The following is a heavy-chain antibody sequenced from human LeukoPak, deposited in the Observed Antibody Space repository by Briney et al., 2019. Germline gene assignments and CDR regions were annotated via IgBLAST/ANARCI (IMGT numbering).Heavy chain of an antibody. J-gene: IGHJ4*02. D-gene: IGHD3-10*01. CDR2: ISYDGSNK. V-gene: IGHV3-30*18. Sequence: PGGSLRLSCAASGFTFSSYGMHWVRQAPGKGLEWVAVISYDGSNKYYADSVKGRFTISRDNSKNTLYLQMNSLRAEDTAVYYCAKRDTMVFDYWGQGTLVTVSS. CDR3: AKRDTMVFDY. CDR1: GFTFSSYG.